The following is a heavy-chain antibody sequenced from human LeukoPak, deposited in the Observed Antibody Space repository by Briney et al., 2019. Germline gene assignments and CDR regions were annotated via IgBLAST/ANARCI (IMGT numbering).Heavy chain of an antibody. CDR3: ANAPRRDMATMQD. Sequence: GGSLRLSCAASGFTFSGNGMPRVRQAPGQGLEWGRVIGYDGSNKYYPDSVKGRFTISRDNSKNTLYLQMTSLRAEDTAVYYCANAPRRDMATMQDWGQGTLVTVSS. CDR1: GFTFSGNG. V-gene: IGHV3-33*06. J-gene: IGHJ4*02. D-gene: IGHD5-24*01. CDR2: IGYDGSNK.